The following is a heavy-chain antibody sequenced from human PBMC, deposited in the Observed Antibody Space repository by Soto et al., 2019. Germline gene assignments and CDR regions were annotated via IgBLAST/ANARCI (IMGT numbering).Heavy chain of an antibody. CDR2: IYYTGNT. V-gene: IGHV4-31*03. J-gene: IGHJ5*02. Sequence: SETLSLTCTVSGGSVSSGSYYWSWIRQHPGRGLEWIGYIYYTGNTYYNPSLQSRLAISVDTSKNQFSLKLTSVTAADTAVYYCARGQRFSDWFDPWGQGTLVTVSS. CDR1: GGSVSSGSYY. CDR3: ARGQRFSDWFDP. D-gene: IGHD3-3*01.